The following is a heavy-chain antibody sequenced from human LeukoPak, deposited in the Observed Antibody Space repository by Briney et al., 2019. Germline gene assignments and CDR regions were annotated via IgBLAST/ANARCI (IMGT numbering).Heavy chain of an antibody. V-gene: IGHV3-23*01. D-gene: IGHD5-24*01. Sequence: GGSLRLSCAASGFTISSYAMSWVRQAPGKGLEWVSTISGSGGSTYYADSVKGRFTISRDNSKNTLSLQMNSLRADDTAVYYCAKERPHGYRTEVDYWGLGTLVTVSS. CDR2: ISGSGGST. CDR1: GFTISSYA. J-gene: IGHJ4*02. CDR3: AKERPHGYRTEVDY.